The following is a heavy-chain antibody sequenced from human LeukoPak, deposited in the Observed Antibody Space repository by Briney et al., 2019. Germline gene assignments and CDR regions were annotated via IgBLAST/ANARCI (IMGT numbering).Heavy chain of an antibody. CDR1: GYTFTGYY. D-gene: IGHD3-10*01. CDR2: INPNSGGT. Sequence: ASVKVSCKASGYTFTGYYMHWVRQAPGQGLEWMGWINPNSGGTNYAQKFQGWVTMTRDTSISTAYMELSRLRSDDTAVYYCARAFRYYGSGSYDAFDIWGQGTMVTVSS. J-gene: IGHJ3*02. CDR3: ARAFRYYGSGSYDAFDI. V-gene: IGHV1-2*04.